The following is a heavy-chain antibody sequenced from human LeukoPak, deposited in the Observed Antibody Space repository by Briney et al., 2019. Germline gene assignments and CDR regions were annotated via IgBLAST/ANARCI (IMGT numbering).Heavy chain of an antibody. J-gene: IGHJ5*02. V-gene: IGHV4-39*01. CDR3: ARRPLHSSGWYEAGSWFDP. D-gene: IGHD6-19*01. Sequence: SETLSLTCSVSGGSISRSNCYWGWIRQSPGKGLEWIGNIYYSGDTYYNPSLKSRVTISVDTSKNQFSLKLTSVTAADTAVYYCARRPLHSSGWYEAGSWFDPWGQGTPVSVSS. CDR1: GGSISRSNCY. CDR2: IYYSGDT.